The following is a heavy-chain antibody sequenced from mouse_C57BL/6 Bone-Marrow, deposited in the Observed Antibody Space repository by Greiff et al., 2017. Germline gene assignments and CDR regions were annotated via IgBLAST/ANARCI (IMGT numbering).Heavy chain of an antibody. V-gene: IGHV5-9-1*02. CDR2: ISSGGDYI. Sequence: EVQRVESGEGLVKPGGSLKLSCAASGFTFSSYAMSWVRQTPEKRLEWVAYISSGGDYIYYADTVKGRFTISRDNARNTLYLQMSSLKSEDTAMYCCTRVWRWLLRGGTFFAYWGQGTLVTVSA. CDR1: GFTFSSYA. CDR3: TRVWRWLLRGGTFFAY. J-gene: IGHJ3*01. D-gene: IGHD2-3*01.